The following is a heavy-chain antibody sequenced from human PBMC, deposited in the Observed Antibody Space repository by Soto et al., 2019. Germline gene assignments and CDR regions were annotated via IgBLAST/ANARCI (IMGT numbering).Heavy chain of an antibody. CDR2: IIPIFSTA. CDR1: GGTFSNYA. D-gene: IGHD3-10*01. V-gene: IGHV1-69*12. CDR3: ASSMFRGIITTFPYYSYGIDV. Sequence: QVQLVQSGAEVKKPGSSVKVSCKASGGTFSNYAISWVRQAPGQGLEWMGGIIPIFSTADYAQKFQGRVTITADESTSPAYMELTRLRSEATAVYYCASSMFRGIITTFPYYSYGIDVWGQRTTVTVSS. J-gene: IGHJ6*02.